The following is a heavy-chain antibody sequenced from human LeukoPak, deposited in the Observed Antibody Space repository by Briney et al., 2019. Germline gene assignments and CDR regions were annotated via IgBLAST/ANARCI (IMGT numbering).Heavy chain of an antibody. D-gene: IGHD2-2*01. Sequence: GSSVKVSCKASGGTFSNYAISWVRQAPGQGLEWMGGIIPIFGTANYAQKFQGRVTITADESTSTAYMELSSLRSEDTAVYYCASGRTDIVVVPATLRNYYFDYWGQGTLVTVSS. CDR3: ASGRTDIVVVPATLRNYYFDY. CDR2: IIPIFGTA. CDR1: GGTFSNYA. J-gene: IGHJ4*02. V-gene: IGHV1-69*01.